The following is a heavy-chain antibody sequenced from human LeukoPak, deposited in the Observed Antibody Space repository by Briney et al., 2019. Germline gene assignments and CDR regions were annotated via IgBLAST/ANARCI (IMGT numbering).Heavy chain of an antibody. CDR3: ANGGYYYDSSGYRIFGLGYFQH. CDR2: ISYDVSNK. CDR1: GFTFSSYG. D-gene: IGHD3-22*01. Sequence: GRSLRLSCAASGFTFSSYGMHWVRQAPGKGLEWVAVISYDVSNKYYADSVKGRFTISRDNSKNTLYLQMNSLRAEDTAVYYCANGGYYYDSSGYRIFGLGYFQHWGQGTLVTVSS. J-gene: IGHJ1*01. V-gene: IGHV3-30*18.